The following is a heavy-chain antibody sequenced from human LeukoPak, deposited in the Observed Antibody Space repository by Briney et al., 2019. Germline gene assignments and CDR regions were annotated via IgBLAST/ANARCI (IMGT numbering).Heavy chain of an antibody. Sequence: SETLSLTCTVSGGSISGYYWSWIRQPPGKGLEWIGYIYYSGSTNYNPSLKSRVTISVDTSKNQFSLKLSSVTAADTAVYYCARHEGIAAALENWFDPWGQGTLVTVSS. V-gene: IGHV4-59*01. CDR2: IYYSGST. CDR3: ARHEGIAAALENWFDP. CDR1: GGSISGYY. J-gene: IGHJ5*02. D-gene: IGHD6-13*01.